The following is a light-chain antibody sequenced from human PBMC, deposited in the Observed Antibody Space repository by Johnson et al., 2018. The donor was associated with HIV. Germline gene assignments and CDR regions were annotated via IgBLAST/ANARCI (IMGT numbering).Light chain of an antibody. J-gene: IGLJ1*01. V-gene: IGLV1-51*02. CDR3: GTWDSRLSVYV. CDR2: ESS. Sequence: QPVLTQPPSVSAAPGQKVTISCSGSSSNIGNNYVSWYQQVPGTAPKLLICESSKRPSGIPNRFSGSKSGTSATLGITGLQTGDEADYYCGTWDSRLSVYVFGTGTKVTVL. CDR1: SSNIGNNY.